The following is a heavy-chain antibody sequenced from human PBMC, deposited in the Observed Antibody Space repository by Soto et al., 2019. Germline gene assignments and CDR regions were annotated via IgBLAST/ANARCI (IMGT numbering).Heavy chain of an antibody. D-gene: IGHD3-3*01. J-gene: IGHJ4*02. CDR3: ASGVGWRSDFWSGYLDPLGDF. CDR1: GFTFSSYG. V-gene: IGHV3-33*01. CDR2: IWYDGSNK. Sequence: QVQLVESGGGVVQPGRSLRLSCAASGFTFSSYGMHWVRQAPGKGLEWVAVIWYDGSNKYYADSVKGRFTISRDNSKNTLYLQMNSLRAEDTAVYYCASGVGWRSDFWSGYLDPLGDFWGQGTLVTVSS.